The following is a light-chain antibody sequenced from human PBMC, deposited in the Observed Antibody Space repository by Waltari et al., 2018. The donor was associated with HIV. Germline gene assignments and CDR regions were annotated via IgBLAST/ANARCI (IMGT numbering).Light chain of an antibody. CDR2: EVN. CDR1: SSDVGGSKY. J-gene: IGLJ3*02. V-gene: IGLV2-8*01. CDR3: NSYAGSNNWV. Sequence: QSALTQPPSASGSPGPSVTISCTGTSSDVGGSKYASWYQQHPGKAPKLMIYEVNKRPSGVPDRFSGSKSANTASLTVSGLQADDEADYYCNSYAGSNNWVFGGGTKLTVL.